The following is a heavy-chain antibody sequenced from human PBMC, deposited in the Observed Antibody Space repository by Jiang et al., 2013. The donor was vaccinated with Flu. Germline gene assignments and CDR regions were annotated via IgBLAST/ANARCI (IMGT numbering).Heavy chain of an antibody. Sequence: LLKPSETLSLTCTVSGGSISSSSYYWGWIRQPPGKGLEWIGSIYYSGSTYYNPSLKSRVTISVDTSKNQFSLKLSSVTAADTAVYYCAWAAPRRARIGGRYWFDWGQGTLVTVSS. J-gene: IGHJ4*02. D-gene: IGHD2-8*02. CDR1: GGSISSSSYY. V-gene: IGHV4-39*01. CDR3: AWAAPRRARIGGRYWFD. CDR2: IYYSGST.